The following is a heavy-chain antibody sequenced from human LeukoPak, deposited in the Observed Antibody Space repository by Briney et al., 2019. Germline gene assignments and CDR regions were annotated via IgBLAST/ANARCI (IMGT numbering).Heavy chain of an antibody. V-gene: IGHV3-30-3*01. CDR1: GFTFSSYA. CDR3: ARGNIYSNYVYYYYGMDV. CDR2: ISYDGSNK. D-gene: IGHD4-11*01. J-gene: IGHJ6*02. Sequence: GRSLRLSCAASGFTFSSYAMHWVRQAPGKGLEWVAVISYDGSNKYYADSVKGRFTISRDNSKNTLYLQMNSLRAGDTAVYYCARGNIYSNYVYYYYGMDVWGQGTTVTVSS.